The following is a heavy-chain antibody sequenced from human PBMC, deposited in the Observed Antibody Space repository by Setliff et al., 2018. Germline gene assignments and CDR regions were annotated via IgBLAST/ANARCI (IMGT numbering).Heavy chain of an antibody. Sequence: SVKVSCKASGGTFSSYAISWVRQAPGQGLEWMGGIIPIFGTTNNAQKFQGRVTITADESTSTAYMELSSLRSEDTAVYYCARANYYDSSGNSVYGMEVWGQGTTVTVSS. CDR2: IIPIFGTT. CDR1: GGTFSSYA. V-gene: IGHV1-69*13. J-gene: IGHJ6*02. CDR3: ARANYYDSSGNSVYGMEV. D-gene: IGHD3-22*01.